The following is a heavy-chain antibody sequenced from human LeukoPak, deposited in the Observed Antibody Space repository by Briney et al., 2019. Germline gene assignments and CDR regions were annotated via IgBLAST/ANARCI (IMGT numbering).Heavy chain of an antibody. CDR2: ISSIGSPT. V-gene: IGHV3-48*03. J-gene: IGHJ6*02. Sequence: GGSLRLSCAASGFTFSSYEMNWVRQAPGKGLEWVSVISSIGSPTHYADSVKGRFTISRDNAKKSLYLQMNSLRAEDTAVYYCAREDYYYYGIDVWGQGTTVTVSS. CDR3: AREDYYYYGIDV. CDR1: GFTFSSYE.